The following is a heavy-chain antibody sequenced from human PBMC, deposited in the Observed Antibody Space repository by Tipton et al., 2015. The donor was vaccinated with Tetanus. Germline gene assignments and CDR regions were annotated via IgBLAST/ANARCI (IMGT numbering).Heavy chain of an antibody. V-gene: IGHV4-30-2*06. CDR1: GASIRSSRYF. D-gene: IGHD3-10*01. J-gene: IGHJ4*02. CDR3: ARGGTMVHGVILQDHFYY. Sequence: TLSLTCSVSGASIRSSRYFWNWVRQYPGKGLEWIGYIYHNGGTYYNPSLKSRATISVDRSKNQFSLKLSSVTAADTAVYFCARGGTMVHGVILQDHFYYWGQGTLVTVSS. CDR2: IYHNGGT.